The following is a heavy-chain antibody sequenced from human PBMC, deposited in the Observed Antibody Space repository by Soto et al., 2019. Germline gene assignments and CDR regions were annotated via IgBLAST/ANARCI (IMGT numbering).Heavy chain of an antibody. CDR1: GFTFNRYG. J-gene: IGHJ6*01. CDR3: AKDRTTGTQGLFYGLDV. CDR2: ISFDGSDK. Sequence: QMQLVESGGGVVQPGRSVRLSCVASGFTFNRYGMHWVRQAPGKGLEWVALISFDGSDKFYLDSVKGRFTLSRDNSKNTMFLQMNNLRSEDTALYYCAKDRTTGTQGLFYGLDVWGQGTTVTVSS. D-gene: IGHD4-4*01. V-gene: IGHV3-30*18.